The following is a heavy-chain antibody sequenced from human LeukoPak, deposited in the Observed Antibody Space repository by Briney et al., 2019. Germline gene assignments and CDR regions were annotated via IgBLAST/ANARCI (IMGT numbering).Heavy chain of an antibody. J-gene: IGHJ4*02. Sequence: GSLRLSCAASGFTFSSYAMSWVRQAPGKGLEWVSAISGSGGSTYYADSVKGRFTIYRDNSKNTLYLQMNSLRAEDTAVYYCANHDYGDYVAYWGQGTLVTVSS. V-gene: IGHV3-23*01. CDR2: ISGSGGST. CDR3: ANHDYGDYVAY. CDR1: GFTFSSYA. D-gene: IGHD4-17*01.